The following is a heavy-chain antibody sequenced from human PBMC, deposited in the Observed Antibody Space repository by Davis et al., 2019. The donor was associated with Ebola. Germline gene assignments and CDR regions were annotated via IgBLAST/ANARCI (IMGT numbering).Heavy chain of an antibody. CDR1: GGSFTDYF. CDR3: ARPWYSGTYYDAYDI. D-gene: IGHD1-26*01. Sequence: MPSETLSLTCAVYGGSFTDYFWSWIRQPPGKGLEWIGETSHHPDYTNYSPSLRSRVTISVDTSRNQFSLKLSSATAADTAVYYCARPWYSGTYYDAYDIWGQGTMVAVSS. V-gene: IGHV4-34*01. CDR2: TSHHPDYT. J-gene: IGHJ3*02.